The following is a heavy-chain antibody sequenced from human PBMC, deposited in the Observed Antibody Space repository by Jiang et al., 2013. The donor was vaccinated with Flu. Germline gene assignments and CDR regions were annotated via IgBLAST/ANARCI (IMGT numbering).Heavy chain of an antibody. D-gene: IGHD6-13*01. CDR2: IYYSGST. CDR3: ARTSQLDHFQH. J-gene: IGHJ1*01. CDR1: VAPSAVVVTT. V-gene: IGHV4-39*01. Sequence: KPSRPCPSPALSLVAPSAVVVTTGAGSASPQGRGLEWIGSIYYSGSTYYNPSLKSRVTISVDTSKNQFSLKLSSVTAADTAVYYCARTSQLDHFQHWGQGTLVTVSS.